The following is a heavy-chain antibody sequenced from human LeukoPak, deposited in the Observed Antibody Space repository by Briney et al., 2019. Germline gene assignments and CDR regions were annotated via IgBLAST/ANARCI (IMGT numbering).Heavy chain of an antibody. J-gene: IGHJ4*02. CDR2: IYYSGST. V-gene: IGHV4-59*01. Sequence: SETLSLTCSVSGGSISNYYWSWIRQPPGKGLEWIGYIYYSGSTNYNPSLKSRVTTSVDTSKNQFSLKMRSMTAADTAVYYCARGVYIAAAQYGYWGQGTLVTVSS. CDR3: ARGVYIAAAQYGY. D-gene: IGHD6-13*01. CDR1: GGSISNYY.